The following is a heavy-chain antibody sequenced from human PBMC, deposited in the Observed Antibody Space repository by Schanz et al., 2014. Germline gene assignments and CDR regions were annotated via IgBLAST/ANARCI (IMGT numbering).Heavy chain of an antibody. CDR2: INGYNGHT. V-gene: IGHV1-18*04. CDR1: GYTFTNFF. J-gene: IGHJ4*02. D-gene: IGHD5-12*01. Sequence: QVHLVQSGAEVHKPGASLKISCKASGYTFTNFFLHWVRQAPGQGLEWMGWINGYNGHTLYAQKFQGRVTMTTDTSTSTSYMELTSLRCDDTAVYYCARDFSAYVGNYFDYWGQGTLVTVSS. CDR3: ARDFSAYVGNYFDY.